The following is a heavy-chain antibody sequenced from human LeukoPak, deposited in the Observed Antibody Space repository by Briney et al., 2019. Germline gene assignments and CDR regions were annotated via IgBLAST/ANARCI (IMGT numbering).Heavy chain of an antibody. J-gene: IGHJ3*02. D-gene: IGHD3-10*01. CDR1: GGSISSGGYY. Sequence: SQTLSLTCTVSGGSISSGGYYWSWIRQPAGKGLEWIGRIYTSGSTNYNPSLKSRVTVSVDTSKNQFSLKLSSVTAADTAVYYCARNRIYYGYAFDIWGQGTMVTVSS. V-gene: IGHV4-61*02. CDR2: IYTSGST. CDR3: ARNRIYYGYAFDI.